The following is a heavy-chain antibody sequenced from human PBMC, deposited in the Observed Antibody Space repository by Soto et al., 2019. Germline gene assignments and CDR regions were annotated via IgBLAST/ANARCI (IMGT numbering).Heavy chain of an antibody. D-gene: IGHD3-22*01. V-gene: IGHV3-30*18. Sequence: GGSLRLSCAASGFTFSSYGMHWVRQAPGKGLEWVSVISYDGSNKYCAYSVKGRFTISRENSKNTLYLQMNSLRAEDTAVYYGAKVLTYYHDSSGYSDYGGQGTLVTVSS. CDR2: ISYDGSNK. CDR1: GFTFSSYG. CDR3: AKVLTYYHDSSGYSDY. J-gene: IGHJ4*02.